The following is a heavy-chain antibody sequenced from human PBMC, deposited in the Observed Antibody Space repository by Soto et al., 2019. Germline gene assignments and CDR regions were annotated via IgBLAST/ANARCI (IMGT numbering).Heavy chain of an antibody. D-gene: IGHD3-3*01. CDR2: IYWDDDK. J-gene: IGHJ4*02. V-gene: IGHV2-5*02. CDR1: GFSLTTSGVG. CDR3: AHRVLRTVFGLVTTTAIYFDF. Sequence: QITLNESGPTQVKPRQTLTLTCTFSGFSLTTSGVGVGWIRQSPGKAPEWLALIYWDDDKRYSPPLKSRLTITKDTSKTQVVLTMADLDPADTATYYCAHRVLRTVFGLVTTTAIYFDFWGQGTPVAVSS.